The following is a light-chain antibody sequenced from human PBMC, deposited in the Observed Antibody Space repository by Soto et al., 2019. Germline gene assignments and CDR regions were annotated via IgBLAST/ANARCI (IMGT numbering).Light chain of an antibody. Sequence: EVVLTQSPGTPSLSPGERATLSCRASQSVSSSYLAWYQQKPGQAPRLLIYGASTRAPGFPAMFSGSGSGTDFTLTISSLEPEDFAVYYCQQYGSSPPITFGQAT. CDR1: QSVSSSY. CDR3: QQYGSSPPIT. V-gene: IGKV3-20*01. J-gene: IGKJ5*01. CDR2: GAS.